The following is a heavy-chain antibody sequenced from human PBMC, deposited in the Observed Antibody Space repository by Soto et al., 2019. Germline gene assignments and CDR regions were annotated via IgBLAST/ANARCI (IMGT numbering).Heavy chain of an antibody. CDR1: GFTFSSYA. D-gene: IGHD6-13*01. J-gene: IGHJ4*02. CDR3: ARVPDIEAAHFNFDY. CDR2: ISYDGSNK. Sequence: GGSLRLSCAASGFTFSSYAMHWVRQAPGKGLEWVAVISYDGSNKYYADSLKGRFTISRDNSKNTLYLQMNSLRAEDTAVYYCARVPDIEAAHFNFDYWGQGTLVTVSS. V-gene: IGHV3-30-3*01.